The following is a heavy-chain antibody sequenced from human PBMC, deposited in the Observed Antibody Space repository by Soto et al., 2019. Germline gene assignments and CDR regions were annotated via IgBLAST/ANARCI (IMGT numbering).Heavy chain of an antibody. D-gene: IGHD1-7*01. CDR2: IYHSGST. J-gene: IGHJ6*02. Sequence: SEPLSLTCAVSGGSISISNWWSWVRQPPGKGLEWIGEIYHSGSTNYNPSLKSRVTISVDKSKNQFSLKLSSVTAADTAVYYCASSLELQTFYYYGMDVWGQGTTVTVSS. CDR3: ASSLELQTFYYYGMDV. V-gene: IGHV4-4*02. CDR1: GGSISISNW.